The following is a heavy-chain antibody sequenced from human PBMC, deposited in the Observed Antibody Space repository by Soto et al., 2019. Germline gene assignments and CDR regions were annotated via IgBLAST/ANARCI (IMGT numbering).Heavy chain of an antibody. J-gene: IGHJ5*02. CDR2: IYYSGST. CDR1: GGSISSYY. V-gene: IGHV4-59*01. CDR3: ARDRWYYDSSGPFDP. Sequence: QVQLQESGPGLVKPSETLSLTCTVSGGSISSYYWSWIRQPPGKGLEWIGYIYYSGSTNYNPSLKSRVTISVDTSKNQFSLKLSSVTAADTAVYYCARDRWYYDSSGPFDPWGQGTLVTVSS. D-gene: IGHD3-22*01.